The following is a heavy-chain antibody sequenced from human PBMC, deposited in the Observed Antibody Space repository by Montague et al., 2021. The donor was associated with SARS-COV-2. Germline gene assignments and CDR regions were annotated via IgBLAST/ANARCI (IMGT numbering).Heavy chain of an antibody. J-gene: IGHJ4*02. Sequence: SETLSLTCAVAGVSITSTNWWSLVRQPPGKGLEWIGEISYGGITNYNPSLKSRATISMDRSRNLSSLKLSSVTAADTAIYYCAGKVLTVPADYWGQGSLVTVSS. D-gene: IGHD4-11*01. CDR2: ISYGGIT. CDR3: AGKVLTVPADY. V-gene: IGHV4-4*02. CDR1: GVSITSTNW.